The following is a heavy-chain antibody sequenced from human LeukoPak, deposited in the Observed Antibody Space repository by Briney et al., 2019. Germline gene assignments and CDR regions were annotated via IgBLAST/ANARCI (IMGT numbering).Heavy chain of an antibody. CDR1: GGSISSSSYY. CDR3: ARLADGHKNSPWFDP. D-gene: IGHD5-24*01. CDR2: IYYSGST. V-gene: IGHV4-39*01. J-gene: IGHJ5*02. Sequence: SETLSLTCTVSGGSISSSSYYWGWIRPPPGKGLERIGSIYYSGSTYYNPSLKSRVTISVDTSKNQFSLKLSSVTAADTAVYYCARLADGHKNSPWFDPWGQGTLVTVSS.